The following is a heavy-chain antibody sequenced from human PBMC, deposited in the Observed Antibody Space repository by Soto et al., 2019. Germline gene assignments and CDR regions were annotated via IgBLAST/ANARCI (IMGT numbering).Heavy chain of an antibody. Sequence: QLVESGGRGVQPGRSLRLSCEASEFTFSSYAMHWVRQAPGRGLEWVALISFDGRKEYYADSVKGRFTVSRDNSRSMVYSQMDSLRPDDTAIYYCARPIPRWSYHYGMDVWGQGTTVTVSS. D-gene: IGHD2-15*01. V-gene: IGHV3-30*03. CDR3: ARPIPRWSYHYGMDV. J-gene: IGHJ6*02. CDR1: EFTFSSYA. CDR2: ISFDGRKE.